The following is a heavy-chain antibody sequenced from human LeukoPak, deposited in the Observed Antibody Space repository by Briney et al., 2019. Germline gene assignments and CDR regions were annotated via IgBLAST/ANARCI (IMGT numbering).Heavy chain of an antibody. V-gene: IGHV3-74*01. CDR2: INRDGSST. J-gene: IGHJ3*02. CDR1: GFTLSGYW. Sequence: AGGTLRLSCAASGFTLSGYWMHWVRQAPGKGLVWVSRINRDGSSTSYADSVKGRFTISRDNPKNTLYLQMNSLRAEDTAVYHCARDLYFDLWSGYRDAFDMWGQGTMVTVSS. D-gene: IGHD3-3*01. CDR3: ARDLYFDLWSGYRDAFDM.